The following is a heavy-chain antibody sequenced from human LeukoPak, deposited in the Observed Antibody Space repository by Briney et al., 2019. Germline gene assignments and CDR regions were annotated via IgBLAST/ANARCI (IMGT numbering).Heavy chain of an antibody. D-gene: IGHD6-13*01. CDR1: GFTFDDYG. Sequence: GGSLRLSCAASGFTFDDYGMSWVRQAPGKGLEWVSGINWNGGSTYYADSVKGRFTISRDNSKNTLYLQMNSLRAEDTAIYYCARQSSGIAATDKIDYWGQGALVTVSS. V-gene: IGHV3-20*04. J-gene: IGHJ4*02. CDR2: INWNGGST. CDR3: ARQSSGIAATDKIDY.